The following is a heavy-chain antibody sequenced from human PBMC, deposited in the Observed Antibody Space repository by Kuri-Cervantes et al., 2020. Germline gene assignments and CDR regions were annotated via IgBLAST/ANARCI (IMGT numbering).Heavy chain of an antibody. D-gene: IGHD3-3*01. V-gene: IGHV3-23*01. CDR2: ISDSGDNA. Sequence: GGSLRLSCAVSGFSFSSYAMNWVRQAPGKGLEWVSVISDSGDNAYYADSVRGRFTVSRDNSKNTVYLQLNSLRAGDTAVYYCARSGIRFLEWLGGSYGMDVWGQGTTVTVSS. CDR1: GFSFSSYA. CDR3: ARSGIRFLEWLGGSYGMDV. J-gene: IGHJ6*02.